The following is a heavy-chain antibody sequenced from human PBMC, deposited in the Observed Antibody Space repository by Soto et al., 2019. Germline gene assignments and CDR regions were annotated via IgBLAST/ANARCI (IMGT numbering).Heavy chain of an antibody. CDR2: EAYDGHTK. CDR3: GKEYDDSRYYITSEY. D-gene: IGHD3-22*01. V-gene: IGHV3-30*18. CDR1: GFTFSTYG. Sequence: QVQLVESGGGVVQPGRSLRLSCAASGFTFSTYGMHWIRQAPGKGLEWVAVEAYDGHTKFYADSVRGRFTVSRDNSKSTVYLQLDSLRAEDTAVYYFGKEYDDSRYYITSEYWGQGTLVTVSS. J-gene: IGHJ4*02.